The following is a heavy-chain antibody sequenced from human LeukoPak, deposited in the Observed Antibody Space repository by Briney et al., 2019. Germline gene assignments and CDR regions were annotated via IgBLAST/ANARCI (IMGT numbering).Heavy chain of an antibody. D-gene: IGHD6-19*01. J-gene: IGHJ3*02. Sequence: GGSLRLSCAASGFTFSSYGMHWVRQAPGKGLEWVAVISYDGSNKYYVDSVKGRFTISRDNAKNSLYLQMNSLRVDDTAMYYCARALQWLATDAFDIWGQGTMVTVSS. CDR1: GFTFSSYG. CDR3: ARALQWLATDAFDI. V-gene: IGHV3-30*03. CDR2: ISYDGSNK.